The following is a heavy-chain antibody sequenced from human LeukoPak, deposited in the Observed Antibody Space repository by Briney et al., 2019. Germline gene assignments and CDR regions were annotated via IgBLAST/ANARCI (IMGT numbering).Heavy chain of an antibody. Sequence: SVKVSCKASGGTFSSYAISWVRQAPGQGLEWMGGIIPIFGTANYAQKFQGRVTITADESTSTAYMELSSLRSEDTAVYYCARDRNMITFGGVIVNYYFDYWGQGTLVTVSS. CDR3: ARDRNMITFGGVIVNYYFDY. V-gene: IGHV1-69*13. D-gene: IGHD3-16*02. CDR1: GGTFSSYA. J-gene: IGHJ4*02. CDR2: IIPIFGTA.